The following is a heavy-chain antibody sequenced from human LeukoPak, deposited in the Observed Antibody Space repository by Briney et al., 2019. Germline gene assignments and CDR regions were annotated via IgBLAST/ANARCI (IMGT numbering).Heavy chain of an antibody. D-gene: IGHD6-6*01. V-gene: IGHV3-23*01. Sequence: GGSLRLSCAASGFTFSSYAMSWVRQAPGKGLEGVSAISGSGGSTYYADSVKGRFTISRDNSKNTLYLQMNSLRAEDTAVYYCALGQGYSSSTPFDYWGQGTLVNVSS. CDR1: GFTFSSYA. CDR2: ISGSGGST. CDR3: ALGQGYSSSTPFDY. J-gene: IGHJ4*02.